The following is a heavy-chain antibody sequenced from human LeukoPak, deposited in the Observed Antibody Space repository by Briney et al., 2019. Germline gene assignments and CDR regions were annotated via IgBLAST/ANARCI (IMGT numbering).Heavy chain of an antibody. CDR1: GGSFSGYY. V-gene: IGHV4-34*01. CDR2: INHSGST. J-gene: IGHJ4*02. D-gene: IGHD1-26*01. CDR3: ARGLLGFHRRQYYFDY. Sequence: PSETLSLTYAVYGGSFSGYYWSWIRQPPGKGLEWIGEINHSGSTNYNPSLKSRVTISVDTSKNQFSLKLSSVTAADTAVYYCARGLLGFHRRQYYFDYWGQGTLVTVSS.